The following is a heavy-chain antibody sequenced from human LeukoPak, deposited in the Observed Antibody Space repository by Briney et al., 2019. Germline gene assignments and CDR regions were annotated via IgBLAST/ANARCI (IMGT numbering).Heavy chain of an antibody. Sequence: ASVKVSCKASGYTFTSYGISWVRQAPGQGLEWMAWISAYNGNTKYAQKFQGRVTMTTDTPTSTAYMELRSLRSDDTAVYYCARDPLRFGELLGYFDYWGQGTLVTVSS. CDR1: GYTFTSYG. CDR3: ARDPLRFGELLGYFDY. D-gene: IGHD3-10*01. CDR2: ISAYNGNT. J-gene: IGHJ4*02. V-gene: IGHV1-18*01.